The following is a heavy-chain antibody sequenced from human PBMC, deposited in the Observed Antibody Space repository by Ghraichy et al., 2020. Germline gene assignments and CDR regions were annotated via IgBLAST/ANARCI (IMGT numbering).Heavy chain of an antibody. CDR3: ARGLCASTSCSFFDY. J-gene: IGHJ4*02. CDR1: GFTVSSNY. CDR2: IYSDGSA. V-gene: IGHV3-53*01. Sequence: GGSLRLSCAASGFTVSSNYMSWVRQAPGRGLEWVSVIYSDGSASYADSVKGRFTISRDNSKNTLSLQMNSLRAEDTAVYYCARGLCASTSCSFFDYWGQGTLVTVSS. D-gene: IGHD2-2*01.